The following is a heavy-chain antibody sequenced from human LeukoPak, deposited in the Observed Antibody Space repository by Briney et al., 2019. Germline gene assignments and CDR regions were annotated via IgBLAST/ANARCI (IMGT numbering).Heavy chain of an antibody. Sequence: GGSLRLSCAASGLTFSNYWMHWVRQAPGKGLVWVSHINSDGSSTNYADSVKGRITISRDNAKNTLYLQMDSLRAEDTAVYYCARGDSRSTYYYYGMDVWGQGTTVTVSS. V-gene: IGHV3-74*01. CDR3: ARGDSRSTYYYYGMDV. J-gene: IGHJ6*02. D-gene: IGHD6-13*01. CDR1: GLTFSNYW. CDR2: INSDGSST.